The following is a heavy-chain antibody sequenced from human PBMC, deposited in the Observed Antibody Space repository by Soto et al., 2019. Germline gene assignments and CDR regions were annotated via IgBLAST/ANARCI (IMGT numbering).Heavy chain of an antibody. CDR3: ARGVAGSGFDL. J-gene: IGHJ4*02. CDR2: TYYRSNWRH. Sequence: SQTLSLTCAISGDSVSSNTAAWNWIRSSPSRGLEWLGRTYYRSNWRHDYAVSVQSRITVNADTSKNHFSLQLNSVTPDDTAVYYCARGVAGSGFDLWGQGTLVTVSS. V-gene: IGHV6-1*01. CDR1: GDSVSSNTAA. D-gene: IGHD6-19*01.